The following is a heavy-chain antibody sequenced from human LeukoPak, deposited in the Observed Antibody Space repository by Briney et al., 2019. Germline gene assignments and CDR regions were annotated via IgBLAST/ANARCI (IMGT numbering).Heavy chain of an antibody. V-gene: IGHV3-23*01. Sequence: PGGSLRLSCAASGFTFSSYAMSWVRQAPGKGLEWVSAITGSGGSTYYADSVKGRFTISRDNSKNTLYLQMNSLRAEDTAVCYCAKDPAVAAAGTFAFDIWGQGTMVTVSS. J-gene: IGHJ3*02. CDR1: GFTFSSYA. D-gene: IGHD6-13*01. CDR3: AKDPAVAAAGTFAFDI. CDR2: ITGSGGST.